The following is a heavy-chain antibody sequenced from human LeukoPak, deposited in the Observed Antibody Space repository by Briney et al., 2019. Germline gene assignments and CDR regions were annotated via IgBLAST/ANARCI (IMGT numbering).Heavy chain of an antibody. CDR3: AGDVIWSGYYPISDY. J-gene: IGHJ4*02. CDR2: IIPILGIA. Sequence: ASVKVSCKASGGTFSSYAISWVRQAPGQGLEWMGRIIPILGIANYAQKFQGRVTITADKSTSTAYMELRSLRSDDTAVYYCAGDVIWSGYYPISDYWGQGSLVTVSS. CDR1: GGTFSSYA. V-gene: IGHV1-69*04. D-gene: IGHD3-3*01.